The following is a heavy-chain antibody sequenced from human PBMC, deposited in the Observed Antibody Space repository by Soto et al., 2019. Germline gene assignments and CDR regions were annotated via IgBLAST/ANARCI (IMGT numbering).Heavy chain of an antibody. CDR3: AGGGSIVVSTPRLTAL. V-gene: IGHV4-59*03. CDR2: IWNSVAC. Sequence: PSGTLSLTCTASVASIRGYRWTWIRQATGSWRGRSECIWNSVACTDYPSHSGRVSISLDTQNNQFSLQLSSVTVADTAFYYCAGGGSIVVSTPRLTALWGKGTLVTVS. D-gene: IGHD1-26*01. J-gene: IGHJ4*03. CDR1: VASIRGYR.